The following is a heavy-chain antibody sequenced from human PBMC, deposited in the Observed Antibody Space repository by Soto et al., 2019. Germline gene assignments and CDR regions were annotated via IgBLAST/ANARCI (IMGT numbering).Heavy chain of an antibody. D-gene: IGHD1-26*01. V-gene: IGHV3-33*01. CDR1: GFTFSSYG. J-gene: IGHJ4*02. CDR3: ARDPHSGSYPSHFDY. Sequence: QVQLVESGGGVVQPGRSLRLSCAASGFTFSSYGMHWVRQAPGKGLEWVAVIWYDGSNKYYADSVKGRFTISRDNSKNTLDLQMNSLRAEDTAVYYCARDPHSGSYPSHFDYWGQGTLVTVSS. CDR2: IWYDGSNK.